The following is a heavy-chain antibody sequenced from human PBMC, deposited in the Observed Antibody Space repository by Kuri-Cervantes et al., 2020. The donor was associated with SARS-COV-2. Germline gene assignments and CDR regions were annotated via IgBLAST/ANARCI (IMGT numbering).Heavy chain of an antibody. V-gene: IGHV1-46*01. CDR1: GYTFTSYY. Sequence: ASVKVSCKASGYTFTSYYMHWVRQAPGQGLEWMGIINPSGGSTSYAQKFQGRVTMTRDTSISTAYMELSRLRSDDTAVYYCARAGLRYFDYWGQGTLVTVSS. CDR3: ARAGLRYFDY. D-gene: IGHD7-27*01. CDR2: INPSGGST. J-gene: IGHJ4*02.